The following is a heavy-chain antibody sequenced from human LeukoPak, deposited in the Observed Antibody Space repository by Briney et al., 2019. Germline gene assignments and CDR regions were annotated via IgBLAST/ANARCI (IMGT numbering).Heavy chain of an antibody. Sequence: PSETLSLTCTVSGGSISSYYWGWIRQPPGKGLEWIGYIYYSGSTNYNPSLKSRVTISVDTSKNQFSPKLSSVTAADTAVYYCARHPRRLRSCFDYWGQGTLVTVSS. CDR2: IYYSGST. CDR1: GGSISSYY. CDR3: ARHPRRLRSCFDY. D-gene: IGHD3-16*01. V-gene: IGHV4-59*08. J-gene: IGHJ4*02.